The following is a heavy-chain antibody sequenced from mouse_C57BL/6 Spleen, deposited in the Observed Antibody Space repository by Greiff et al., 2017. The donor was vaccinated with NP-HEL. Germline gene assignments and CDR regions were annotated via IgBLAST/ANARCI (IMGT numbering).Heavy chain of an antibody. CDR2: FHPYNDDT. V-gene: IGHV1-47*01. CDR3: ARGGQLRLPAWFAY. D-gene: IGHD3-2*02. J-gene: IGHJ3*01. Sequence: QVQLKESGAELVKPGASVKMSCKASGYTFTTYPIEWMKQNHGKSLEWIGNFHPYNDDTKYNEKFKGKATLTVEKSSSTVYLELSRLTSDDAAVYYCARGGQLRLPAWFAYWGQGTLVTVSA. CDR1: GYTFTTYP.